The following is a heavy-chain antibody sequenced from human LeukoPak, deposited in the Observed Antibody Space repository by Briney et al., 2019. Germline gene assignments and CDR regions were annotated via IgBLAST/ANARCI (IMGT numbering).Heavy chain of an antibody. CDR2: ISGSGGST. V-gene: IGHV3-23*01. Sequence: GGSLRLSCAASGFTFSSYAMSWVRQAPGKGLEWVSAISGSGGSTYYADSVKGRFTISRDNSKNTLYLQMNSLRAEDTAVYYCASAGSNYANPYYYYYMDVWGKGTTVTVSS. CDR1: GFTFSSYA. D-gene: IGHD4-11*01. J-gene: IGHJ6*03. CDR3: ASAGSNYANPYYYYYMDV.